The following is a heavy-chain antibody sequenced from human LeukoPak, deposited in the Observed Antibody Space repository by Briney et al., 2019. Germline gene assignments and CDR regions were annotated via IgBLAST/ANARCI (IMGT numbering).Heavy chain of an antibody. D-gene: IGHD1-26*01. Sequence: SVKVSCKAPGGTFGSYAISWVRQAPGQGLEWMGGIIPIFGTANYAQKFQGRVTITADKSTSTAYMELSSLRSEDTAVYYCARHVSGSYVFDYWGQGTLVIVSS. CDR2: IIPIFGTA. CDR1: GGTFGSYA. CDR3: ARHVSGSYVFDY. J-gene: IGHJ4*02. V-gene: IGHV1-69*06.